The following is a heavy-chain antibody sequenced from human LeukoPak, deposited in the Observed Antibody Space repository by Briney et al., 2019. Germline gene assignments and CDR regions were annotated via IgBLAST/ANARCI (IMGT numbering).Heavy chain of an antibody. Sequence: GGSLRLSCAASGFTFSSYAMHWVRQAPGKGLEWVAVISYDGSNKYYADSVKGRFTISRDNSKNTLYLQMNSLRAEDTAVYYCARDPDRNYYSSGPADVWGKGTTVTVSS. CDR2: ISYDGSNK. D-gene: IGHD3-10*01. CDR3: ARDPDRNYYSSGPADV. CDR1: GFTFSSYA. J-gene: IGHJ6*03. V-gene: IGHV3-30-3*01.